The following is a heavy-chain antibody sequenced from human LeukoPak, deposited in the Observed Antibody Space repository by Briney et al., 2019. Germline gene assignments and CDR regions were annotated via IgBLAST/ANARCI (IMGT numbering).Heavy chain of an antibody. CDR1: GGSFSGYY. CDR2: IYHSGST. CDR3: ATGHNYYFDY. V-gene: IGHV4-34*01. J-gene: IGHJ4*02. Sequence: SETLSLTCAVYGGSFSGYYWSWIRQPPGKGLEWIGYIYHSGSTYYNPSLKSRVTISVDRSKNQISLKLSSVTAADTAVYYCATGHNYYFDYWGQGTLVTVSS. D-gene: IGHD1-1*01.